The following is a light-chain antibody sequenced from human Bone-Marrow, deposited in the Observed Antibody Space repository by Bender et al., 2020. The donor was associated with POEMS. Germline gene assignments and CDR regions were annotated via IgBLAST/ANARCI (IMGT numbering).Light chain of an antibody. Sequence: SYELTQPLSLSVALGQTASITCVGNKIGNKNVHWYQQKPGQAPVLVVHRDSNRPSGIPERFSGSNSGNTATLTISRAQAGDEADYYCQVWDTSTAWVFGGGTKVTVL. CDR2: RDS. J-gene: IGLJ2*01. CDR3: QVWDTSTAWV. CDR1: KIGNKN. V-gene: IGLV3-9*01.